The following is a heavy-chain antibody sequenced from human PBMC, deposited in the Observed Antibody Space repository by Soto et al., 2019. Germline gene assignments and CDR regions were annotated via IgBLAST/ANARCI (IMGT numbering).Heavy chain of an antibody. Sequence: GESLKISCKGSGYSFTSYWISWVRQMPGKGLEWMGRIDPSDSYTNYSPSFQGHVTISADKSISTAYLQWSGLKASDTAMYYCARHHSDDYYYGMDVWGQGTTVTVSS. CDR3: ARHHSDDYYYGMDV. V-gene: IGHV5-10-1*01. D-gene: IGHD2-21*01. J-gene: IGHJ6*02. CDR2: IDPSDSYT. CDR1: GYSFTSYW.